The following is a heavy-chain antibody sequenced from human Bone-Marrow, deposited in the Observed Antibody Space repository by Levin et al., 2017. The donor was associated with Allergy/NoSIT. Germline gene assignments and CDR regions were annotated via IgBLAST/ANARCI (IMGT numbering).Heavy chain of an antibody. CDR3: ATINTAMVTDLVY. CDR2: IVPIFGTS. V-gene: IGHV1-69*13. J-gene: IGHJ4*02. D-gene: IGHD5-18*01. Sequence: ASVKVSCKASGGTFINFAITWVRQAPGQGLEWMGGIVPIFGTSNYAQKFHGRVTITADESTSTTYMELSSLRSEDTAVYYCATINTAMVTDLVYWGQGTLVTVSS. CDR1: GGTFINFA.